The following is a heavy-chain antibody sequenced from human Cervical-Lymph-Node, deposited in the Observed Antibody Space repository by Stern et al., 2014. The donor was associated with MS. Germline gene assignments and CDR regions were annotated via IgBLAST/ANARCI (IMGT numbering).Heavy chain of an antibody. J-gene: IGHJ6*02. CDR2: IIPVFGSA. CDR3: ARARQRGPTYYYGVDV. Sequence: QVQLVQSGAEVKKPGSSVKVSCKASGGIFSRDATTWVRQAPGQGLEWMGGIIPVFGSANYAQKFQGRVSITADESTSTAYMELSGLRSEDTAVYFCARARQRGPTYYYGVDVWGQGTTVTVS. CDR1: GGIFSRDA. V-gene: IGHV1-69*01. D-gene: IGHD3-10*01.